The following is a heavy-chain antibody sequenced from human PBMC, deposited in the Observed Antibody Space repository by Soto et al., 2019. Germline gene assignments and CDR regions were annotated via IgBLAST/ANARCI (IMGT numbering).Heavy chain of an antibody. Sequence: APVKVCCKASGYTFTGYYMYWVRHAPGQGLEWMGWINPNSGGTNYAQKFQGWVTMTRDTSISTAYMELSRLRSDDTAVYYCARDSCSGGSCYSGWFDPWGQGTLVTVSS. J-gene: IGHJ5*02. CDR2: INPNSGGT. CDR1: GYTFTGYY. CDR3: ARDSCSGGSCYSGWFDP. V-gene: IGHV1-2*04. D-gene: IGHD2-15*01.